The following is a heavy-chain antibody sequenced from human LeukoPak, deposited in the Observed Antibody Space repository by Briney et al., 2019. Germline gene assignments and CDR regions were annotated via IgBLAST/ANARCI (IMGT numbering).Heavy chain of an antibody. CDR2: VRVYNGRT. CDR1: GYTFTSYG. CDR3: ATTVVTPGAFDI. J-gene: IGHJ3*02. Sequence: GASVKVSCKASGYTFTSYGISWVRQAPGQGLEWMGWVRVYNGRTNYAQKVQGRVTMTTDTSTSTAYMELRSLRFDDTAVYYCATTVVTPGAFDIWGQGTMVTVSS. D-gene: IGHD4-23*01. V-gene: IGHV1-18*01.